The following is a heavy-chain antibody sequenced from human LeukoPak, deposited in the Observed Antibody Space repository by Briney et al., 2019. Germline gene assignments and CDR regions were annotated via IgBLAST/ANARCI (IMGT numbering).Heavy chain of an antibody. V-gene: IGHV4-59*01. J-gene: IGHJ3*02. D-gene: IGHD4-23*01. Sequence: SETLSLTCTVSGGSISSYYWSWIRQPPGKGLEWIGYIYYSGSTNYNPSLKSRVTISVDTSKNQFSLKLSSVTAADTAVYYCAREPTLNDYGGNSLFYAFDIWGQGTMVTVSS. CDR3: AREPTLNDYGGNSLFYAFDI. CDR1: GGSISSYY. CDR2: IYYSGST.